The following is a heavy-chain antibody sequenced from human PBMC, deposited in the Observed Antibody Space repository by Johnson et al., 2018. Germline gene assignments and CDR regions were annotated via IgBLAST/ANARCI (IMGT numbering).Heavy chain of an antibody. CDR1: GFTFSDYY. V-gene: IGHV3-11*04. J-gene: IGHJ4*02. D-gene: IGHD5-12*01. Sequence: QVQLVESGGGLVKPGGSLRLSCAASGFTFSDYYMSWIRQAPGKGLEWLSYISTSGKSISYADSVKGRCTISRANAKNSLYLQKNSLRAEDTAVYYCAKDSSGYYSLASDYWGQGTLVTVSS. CDR3: AKDSSGYYSLASDY. CDR2: ISTSGKSI.